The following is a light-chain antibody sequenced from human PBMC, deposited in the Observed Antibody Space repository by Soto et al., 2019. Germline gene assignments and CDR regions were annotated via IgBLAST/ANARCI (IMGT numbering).Light chain of an antibody. CDR3: QSYDSSLSNLVV. V-gene: IGLV1-40*01. Sequence: QSVLTQPPSVSGAPGQRVTLSCTGSSSNTGADYDVHWYQHLPGSAPKLLISDNNIRPSGVPDRFSGSKYGTSASLAITGVQAEDEGDYYCQSYDSSLSNLVVFGGGTKLTVL. CDR1: SSNTGADYD. J-gene: IGLJ2*01. CDR2: DNN.